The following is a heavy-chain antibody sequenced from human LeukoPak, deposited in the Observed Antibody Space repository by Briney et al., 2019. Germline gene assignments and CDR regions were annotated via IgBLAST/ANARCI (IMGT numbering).Heavy chain of an antibody. Sequence: PSETLSLTCTVSGGSISIYYWSWIRQPPGKGLEWLGYIYYSGSTNYNPSLKSRVTISVDTSKNQFSLKLSSVTAADTAVYYCARWVVGLGYYFDYWGQGTLVTVSS. D-gene: IGHD2-2*01. V-gene: IGHV4-59*01. CDR3: ARWVVGLGYYFDY. CDR2: IYYSGST. CDR1: GGSISIYY. J-gene: IGHJ4*02.